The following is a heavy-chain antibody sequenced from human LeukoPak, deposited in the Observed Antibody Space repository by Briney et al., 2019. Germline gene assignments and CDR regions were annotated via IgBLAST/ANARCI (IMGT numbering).Heavy chain of an antibody. CDR3: ARDRGSYFPPDY. CDR2: ISSSSTI. V-gene: IGHV3-48*01. D-gene: IGHD1-26*01. J-gene: IGHJ4*02. CDR1: GFTFSSYD. Sequence: GGSLRLSCAASGFTFSSYDMNLVRQAPGKGLEWVSYISSSSTIYYADSVKGRFTISRDNAKNSLYLQMNSLRAEDTAIYYCARDRGSYFPPDYWGQGTLVTVSS.